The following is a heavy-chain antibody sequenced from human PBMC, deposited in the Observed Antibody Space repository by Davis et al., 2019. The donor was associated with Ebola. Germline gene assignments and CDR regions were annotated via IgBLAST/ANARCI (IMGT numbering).Heavy chain of an antibody. J-gene: IGHJ4*02. CDR1: EFTVSSNY. CDR3: ARGGTAMVTSLDY. D-gene: IGHD5-18*01. CDR2: IYSGGST. V-gene: IGHV3-53*04. Sequence: PGGSLRLSCAASEFTVSSNYMSWVRQAPGKGLEWVSIIYSGGSTYYADSVKGRFTISRHNSKNTLYLQMNSLRAEDTAVYYCARGGTAMVTSLDYWGQGTLVTVSS.